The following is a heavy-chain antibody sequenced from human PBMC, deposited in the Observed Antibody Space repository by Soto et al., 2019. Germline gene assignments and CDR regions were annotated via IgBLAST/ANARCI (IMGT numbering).Heavy chain of an antibody. J-gene: IGHJ4*02. D-gene: IGHD3-3*01. CDR3: AAAELTGSGPFDY. V-gene: IGHV1-69*13. CDR1: GGTFSSYA. Sequence: ASVKVSWKASGGTFSSYAISWVRQAPGQGLEWMGGIIPIFGTANYAQKFQGRVTITADESTSTAYMELSSLRSEDTAVYYCAAAELTGSGPFDYWGQGTLVTVSS. CDR2: IIPIFGTA.